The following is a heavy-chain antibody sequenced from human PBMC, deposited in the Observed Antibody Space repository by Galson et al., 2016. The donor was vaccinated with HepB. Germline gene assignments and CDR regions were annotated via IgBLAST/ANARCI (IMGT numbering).Heavy chain of an antibody. Sequence: SVKVSCKGSGGFFTSYAISWVRQASGQGLEWMGGVIPIFGTMNYAHKFQGRVTITADRSTNTAYMEMNNLKSEDTAVYYCASGSYGYDYGFFEDWGQGTLVTVSS. CDR2: VIPIFGTM. CDR1: GGFFTSYA. V-gene: IGHV1-69*06. D-gene: IGHD5-18*01. J-gene: IGHJ4*02. CDR3: ASGSYGYDYGFFED.